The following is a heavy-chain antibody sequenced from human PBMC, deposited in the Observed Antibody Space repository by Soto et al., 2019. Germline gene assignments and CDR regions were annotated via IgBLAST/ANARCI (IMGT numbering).Heavy chain of an antibody. V-gene: IGHV3-30*18. D-gene: IGHD3-10*01. J-gene: IGHJ4*02. CDR2: ISNDGSNE. Sequence: GGSLRLSCAGSGFTFRWFGMNWVRQAPGKGLEWVARISNDGSNEYYVDSVKGRFTISRDNAKNTLYLQMDSLRAEDTAVYYCAKGEVRGIIPSYFDYWGLGTLVTVS. CDR3: AKGEVRGIIPSYFDY. CDR1: GFTFRWFG.